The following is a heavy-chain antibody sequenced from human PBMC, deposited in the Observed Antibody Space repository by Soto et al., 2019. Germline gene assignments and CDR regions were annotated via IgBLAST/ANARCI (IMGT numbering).Heavy chain of an antibody. V-gene: IGHV3-64*02. J-gene: IGHJ4*02. CDR3: ARSGYGGNLGTQFDY. CDR1: GFTFSSYA. CDR2: ISSNGGTT. Sequence: EVQLVESGEGLVQPGGSLRLSCAASGFTFSSYAMHWVRQAPGKGLEYVSTISSNGGTTYYADSVKGRFTISRDNSKNTLYLQMGSLRAEDMAVYFCARSGYGGNLGTQFDYWGQGTLVTVSS. D-gene: IGHD5-12*01.